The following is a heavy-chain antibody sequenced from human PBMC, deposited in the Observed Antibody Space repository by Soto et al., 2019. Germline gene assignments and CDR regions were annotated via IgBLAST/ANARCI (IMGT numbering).Heavy chain of an antibody. Sequence: SLRLSCAASGFTFSSYGMHWVRQAPGKGLEWVAVIWYDGSNKYYADSVKGRFTISRDNSKNTLYLQMNSLRAEDTAVYYCAREYSTGWNFDYWGQGTLVTVSS. V-gene: IGHV3-33*01. D-gene: IGHD6-19*01. J-gene: IGHJ4*02. CDR2: IWYDGSNK. CDR1: GFTFSSYG. CDR3: AREYSTGWNFDY.